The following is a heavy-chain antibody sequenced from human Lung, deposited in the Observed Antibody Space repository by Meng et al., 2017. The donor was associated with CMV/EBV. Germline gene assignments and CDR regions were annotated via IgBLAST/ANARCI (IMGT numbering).Heavy chain of an antibody. CDR3: ASKAGVVPAAIPFYYYYGMDV. CDR2: IIAIFGTA. CDR1: LFTYA. J-gene: IGHJ6*02. Sequence: LFTYAISWVRQAPGQGRGWMGGIIAIFGTANYAQKCQGRVTITTDESTSTAYMELSSLRSEDKAVYYCASKAGVVPAAIPFYYYYGMDVWGQGXTVTVSS. D-gene: IGHD2-2*02. V-gene: IGHV1-69*05.